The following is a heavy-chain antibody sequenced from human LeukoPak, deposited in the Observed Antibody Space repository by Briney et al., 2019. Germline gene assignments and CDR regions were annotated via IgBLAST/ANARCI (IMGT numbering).Heavy chain of an antibody. Sequence: SVKVSCKASGGTFSSYAISWVRQALGQGLEWMGGIIPIFGTANYAQKFQGRVTITADESTSTDYMELSSLRSEDTAVYYCARGYYGHYGAADAFDIWGQGTMVTVSS. D-gene: IGHD4-17*01. V-gene: IGHV1-69*13. J-gene: IGHJ3*02. CDR3: ARGYYGHYGAADAFDI. CDR2: IIPIFGTA. CDR1: GGTFSSYA.